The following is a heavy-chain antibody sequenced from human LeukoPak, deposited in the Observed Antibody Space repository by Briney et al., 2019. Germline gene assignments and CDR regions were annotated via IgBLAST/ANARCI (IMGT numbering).Heavy chain of an antibody. D-gene: IGHD1-26*01. J-gene: IGHJ4*02. Sequence: GWSLRLSCAASGFTFSSYGMHWVRQAPGKGLEWVAFIRYDGSNKYYADSVKGRFTISRDNSKNTLYLQMNSLRAEDTAVYYCAKDGLGSGSYPIYLYWGQGTMVTVSS. V-gene: IGHV3-30*02. CDR2: IRYDGSNK. CDR3: AKDGLGSGSYPIYLY. CDR1: GFTFSSYG.